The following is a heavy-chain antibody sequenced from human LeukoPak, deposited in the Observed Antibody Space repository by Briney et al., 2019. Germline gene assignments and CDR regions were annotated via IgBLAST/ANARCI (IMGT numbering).Heavy chain of an antibody. Sequence: ASVKVCCKASGYTFTSYDINCVRQANGQGLEWRGWINPNSGNTGCTQKFQGRVTMTRNTSIIKAYMELSSLRSEDSAVYYCARGAYCGGDCSYFDYWGQGTLVTVSS. CDR2: INPNSGNT. J-gene: IGHJ4*02. V-gene: IGHV1-8*01. D-gene: IGHD2-21*02. CDR1: GYTFTSYD. CDR3: ARGAYCGGDCSYFDY.